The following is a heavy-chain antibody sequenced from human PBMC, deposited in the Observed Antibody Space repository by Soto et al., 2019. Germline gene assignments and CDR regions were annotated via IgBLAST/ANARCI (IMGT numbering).Heavy chain of an antibody. CDR3: ARLIYGSSSAGYWFDP. Sequence: GESLKISCNGSGYSFTSYWIGWVRQMPGKGLEWMGIIYPGDSDTRYSPSFQGQVTISADKSISTAYLQWSSLKASDTAMYYCARLIYGSSSAGYWFDPWGQGTLVTVSS. V-gene: IGHV5-51*01. J-gene: IGHJ5*02. CDR1: GYSFTSYW. D-gene: IGHD3-10*01. CDR2: IYPGDSDT.